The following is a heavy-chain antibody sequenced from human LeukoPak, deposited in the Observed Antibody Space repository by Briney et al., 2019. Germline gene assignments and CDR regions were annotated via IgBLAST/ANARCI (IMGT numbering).Heavy chain of an antibody. Sequence: SETLSLTCAASSESFTAYYWSWIRQSPEKGLEWIGHINHVGSTNYNPSLRSRVTLSVDTSNSQFSLEVKSVTAADTATYHCARGQGWPPHFDFWGQGALVTVSS. J-gene: IGHJ4*02. V-gene: IGHV4-34*01. D-gene: IGHD5-24*01. CDR1: SESFTAYY. CDR3: ARGQGWPPHFDF. CDR2: INHVGST.